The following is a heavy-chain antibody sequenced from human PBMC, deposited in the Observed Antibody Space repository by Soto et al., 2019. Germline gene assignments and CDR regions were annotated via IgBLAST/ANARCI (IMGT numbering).Heavy chain of an antibody. J-gene: IGHJ4*02. CDR2: IYYSGST. CDR3: ARQGGEPVFDY. CDR1: GGSISSSSYY. V-gene: IGHV4-39*01. D-gene: IGHD3-16*01. Sequence: SETLSLTCTVSGGSISSSSYYWGWIRQPPGKGLEWIGSIYYSGSTYYNPSLKSRVTISVDTSKNQFSLKLSSVTAADTAVYYCARQGGEPVFDYWGQGTLVTVSS.